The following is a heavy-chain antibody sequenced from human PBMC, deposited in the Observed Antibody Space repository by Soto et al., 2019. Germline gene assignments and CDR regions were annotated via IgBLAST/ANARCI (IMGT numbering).Heavy chain of an antibody. D-gene: IGHD3-10*01. CDR3: ARGLKDSYPGSRIFDF. CDR2: ISDSGGDS. CDR1: GFTFGSRA. V-gene: IGHV3-23*01. J-gene: IGHJ4*02. Sequence: EVQLLVSGGNLVQPGGSLTLSCVASGFTFGSRAMSWVRQAPGEGLEWVSTISDSGGDSKSADSVRGRFAISRDNYKNTLYLQMSSLRAEDSAVYYCARGLKDSYPGSRIFDFWGRGTLVTVSS.